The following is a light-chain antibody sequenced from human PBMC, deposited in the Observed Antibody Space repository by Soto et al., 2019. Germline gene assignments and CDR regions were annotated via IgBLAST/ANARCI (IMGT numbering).Light chain of an antibody. CDR3: QQYNDNWT. V-gene: IGKV1-5*03. CDR1: QSISSW. J-gene: IGKJ1*01. Sequence: DIQMTQSPSTLSASVGDRVTITCRASQSISSWLAWYQQKPGKAPKLLIYKASTLQSGVPSRFSGSGSGTESPLAISSLQPDDSATYYCQQYNDNWTFGQGTKVEIK. CDR2: KAS.